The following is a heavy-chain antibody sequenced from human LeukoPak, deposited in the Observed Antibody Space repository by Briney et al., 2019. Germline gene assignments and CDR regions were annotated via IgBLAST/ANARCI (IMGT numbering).Heavy chain of an antibody. Sequence: GGSLRLSCSASGFTFSSYWMSWVRQAPGKGLEGVANIKEDGREKYYVDSVKGRFIISRDNAKNSLYLPMNSLRAEDTAVYYCAGPNYDILTGYDDAFDIWGQGTMVTVSS. CDR1: GFTFSSYW. J-gene: IGHJ3*02. D-gene: IGHD3-9*01. CDR2: IKEDGREK. V-gene: IGHV3-7*01. CDR3: AGPNYDILTGYDDAFDI.